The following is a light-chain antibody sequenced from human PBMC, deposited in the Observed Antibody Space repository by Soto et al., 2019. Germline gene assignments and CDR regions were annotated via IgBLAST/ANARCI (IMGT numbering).Light chain of an antibody. CDR1: QGITNY. CDR2: GAS. CDR3: QQYDSLFT. J-gene: IGKJ5*01. V-gene: IGKV1-33*01. Sequence: DIQMTQSPSSMSASVGDRVTITCQASQGITNYLNWYQQKPGKAPKVLIYGASNLETGVPSRFSGSGSGTDFTFTIRSLQAEDIATDFCQQYDSLFTFGQGTRLEIK.